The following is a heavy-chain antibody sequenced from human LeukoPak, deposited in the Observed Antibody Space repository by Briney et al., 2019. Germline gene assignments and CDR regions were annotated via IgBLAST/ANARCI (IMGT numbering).Heavy chain of an antibody. D-gene: IGHD5-12*01. CDR2: INPNSGGT. CDR1: GYTFTGYY. Sequence: ASVKVSCKASGYTFTGYYMHWVRQAPGQGLEWMGWINPNSGGTNYAQKFQGRVTMTRDTSISTAYMELSRLRPDDTAVYYCARALRGYSGYEDYWGQGTLVTVSS. CDR3: ARALRGYSGYEDY. V-gene: IGHV1-2*02. J-gene: IGHJ4*02.